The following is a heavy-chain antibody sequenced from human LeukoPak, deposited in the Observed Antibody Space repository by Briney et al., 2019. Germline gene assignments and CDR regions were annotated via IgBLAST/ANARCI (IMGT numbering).Heavy chain of an antibody. Sequence: GRSLRLSCAASGFTFSSYGMHWVRQAPGKGLEWVAVISYDGSNKYYADSVKGRFTISRDNSKNTLYLQMNSLRAEDTAVYYCAKDRATAAWDYYYGMDVWGQGTTVTVSS. V-gene: IGHV3-30*18. CDR3: AKDRATAAWDYYYGMDV. J-gene: IGHJ6*02. CDR2: ISYDGSNK. D-gene: IGHD2-2*01. CDR1: GFTFSSYG.